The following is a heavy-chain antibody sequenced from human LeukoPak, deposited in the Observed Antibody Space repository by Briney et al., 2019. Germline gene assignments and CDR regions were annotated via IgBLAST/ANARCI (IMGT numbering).Heavy chain of an antibody. Sequence: GGSLRLSCAESGFTFCSYGRHWVRQAPGKELEWVAVIWYDGSNKYYADSVKGRFTISRDNSKNTLYLQMKSLRAEDTAVYYCARDSGRGNSGYYVVDYWGQGTLVTVSS. D-gene: IGHD3-22*01. CDR3: ARDSGRGNSGYYVVDY. CDR1: GFTFCSYG. V-gene: IGHV3-33*01. J-gene: IGHJ4*02. CDR2: IWYDGSNK.